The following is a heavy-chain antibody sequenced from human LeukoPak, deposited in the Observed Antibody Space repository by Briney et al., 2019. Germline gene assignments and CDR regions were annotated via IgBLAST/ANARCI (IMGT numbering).Heavy chain of an antibody. CDR3: VMGVRTAD. V-gene: IGHV3-7*04. D-gene: IGHD1-1*01. CDR2: IKQDESEK. J-gene: IGHJ4*02. CDR1: GFSFSSYW. Sequence: PRGSLRLSCAASGFSFSSYWMTWVRQAPGKGLEWVANIKQDESEKNYVDSVKGRFTISRDNAKNSLYLQMNSLRAEDTAVYYCVMGVRTADWGQRTHFTVSS.